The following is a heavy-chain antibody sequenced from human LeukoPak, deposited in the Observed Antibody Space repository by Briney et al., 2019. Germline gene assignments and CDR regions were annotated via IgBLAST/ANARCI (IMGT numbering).Heavy chain of an antibody. J-gene: IGHJ3*02. CDR2: INPYSGGT. CDR3: AVNLAYCGGDCYPFDAFDI. V-gene: IGHV1-2*02. Sequence: GASVKVSRKASGYTFTGYYIHWVRQAPGQGLEWMGWINPYSGGTNYAQKFQGRVTMTRDTSISTAYMELSRLRSDDTAVYYCAVNLAYCGGDCYPFDAFDIWGQGTAVTVSS. D-gene: IGHD2-21*02. CDR1: GYTFTGYY.